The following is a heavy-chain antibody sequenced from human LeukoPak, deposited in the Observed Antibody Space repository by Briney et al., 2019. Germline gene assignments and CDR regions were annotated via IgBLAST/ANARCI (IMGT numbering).Heavy chain of an antibody. CDR1: GGSISSSSYY. J-gene: IGHJ2*01. D-gene: IGHD6-19*01. CDR2: IYYSAST. CDR3: ARKDNSGWYAWYFDI. Sequence: SETLSLTCTVSGGSISSSSYYWGWIRQPPGKGLEWIVRIYYSASTYYNPSLKSPVTIAVDTSKNQFSLKLSSVTAADTAVYYCARKDNSGWYAWYFDIWGRGTLVTVSS. V-gene: IGHV4-39*07.